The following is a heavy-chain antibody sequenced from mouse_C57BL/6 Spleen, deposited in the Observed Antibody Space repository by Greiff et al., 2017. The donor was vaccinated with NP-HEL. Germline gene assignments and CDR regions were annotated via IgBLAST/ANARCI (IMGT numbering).Heavy chain of an antibody. CDR1: GYTFTSYW. CDR3: ARSLDDDGNYYAMDY. CDR2: IDPSDSET. Sequence: QVQLQQPGAELVRPGSSVKLSCKASGYTFTSYWMHWVKQRPIQGLEWIGNIDPSDSETHYNQKFKDKATLTVDKSSSTAYMQLSSLTSEDSAVYYCARSLDDDGNYYAMDYWGQGTSVTVSS. J-gene: IGHJ4*01. D-gene: IGHD2-4*01. V-gene: IGHV1-52*01.